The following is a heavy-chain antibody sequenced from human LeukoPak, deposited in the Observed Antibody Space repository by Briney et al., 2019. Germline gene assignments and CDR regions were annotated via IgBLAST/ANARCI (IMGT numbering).Heavy chain of an antibody. Sequence: GGSPRLSCAASGFTFSNHAMSWVRQAPGKGLEWVSGISGSGGSTYYADSVRGRFTISRDNSKNTVYLQTNSLRAEDTAVYYCAKRYYSDSSGYLGSLNYWGQGILVTVSS. CDR3: AKRYYSDSSGYLGSLNY. V-gene: IGHV3-23*01. CDR1: GFTFSNHA. CDR2: ISGSGGST. D-gene: IGHD3-22*01. J-gene: IGHJ4*02.